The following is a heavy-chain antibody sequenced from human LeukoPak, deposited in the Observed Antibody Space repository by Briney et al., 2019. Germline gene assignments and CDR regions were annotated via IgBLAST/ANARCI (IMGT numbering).Heavy chain of an antibody. J-gene: IGHJ4*02. D-gene: IGHD4-17*01. V-gene: IGHV3-48*01. CDR1: GFTFNNYN. CDR3: ATIYGDYGY. Sequence: PGGSLRLSCAASGFTFNNYNMNWVRQAPGRGLEWVSYISSSSSAMYYADSVKSRFAISRDNVKNSLFLQMNSLRAEDTAVYYCATIYGDYGYWGQGTLVTVSS. CDR2: ISSSSSAM.